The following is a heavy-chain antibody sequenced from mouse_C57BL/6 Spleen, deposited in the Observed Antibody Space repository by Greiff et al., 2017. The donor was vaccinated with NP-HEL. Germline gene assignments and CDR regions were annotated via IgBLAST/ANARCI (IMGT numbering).Heavy chain of an antibody. CDR1: GYTFTSYW. CDR3: ASDSSGYVWFAY. D-gene: IGHD3-2*02. V-gene: IGHV1-74*01. Sequence: QVQLKQPGAELVKPGASVKVSCKASGYTFTSYWMHWVKQRPGQGLEWIGRIHPSDSDTNYNQKFKGKATLTVDKSSSTAYIQLSSLTSEDSAVYYCASDSSGYVWFAYWGQGTLVTVSA. J-gene: IGHJ3*01. CDR2: IHPSDSDT.